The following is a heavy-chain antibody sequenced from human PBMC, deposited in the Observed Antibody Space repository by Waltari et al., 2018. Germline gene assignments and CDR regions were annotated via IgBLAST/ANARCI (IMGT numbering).Heavy chain of an antibody. CDR1: GGSISSGSYY. J-gene: IGHJ4*02. V-gene: IGHV4-61*02. CDR2: IYTSGST. CDR3: AREGGSGSYSPTQPFDY. Sequence: QVQLQESGPGLVKPSQTLSLTCTVSGGSISSGSYYWSWIRQPAGKGLEWIGRIYTSGSTNYNPSIRSRVTISVDTSKNQCSLKLSSVTAADTAVYYCAREGGSGSYSPTQPFDYWGQGTLVTVSS. D-gene: IGHD3-10*01.